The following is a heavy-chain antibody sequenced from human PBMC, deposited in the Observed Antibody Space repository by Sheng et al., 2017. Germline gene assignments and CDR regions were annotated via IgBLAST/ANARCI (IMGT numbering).Heavy chain of an antibody. CDR3: ARSSRVPAAIYYFDY. D-gene: IGHD2-2*01. CDR2: ISSSGSTI. CDR1: GFTFSSYE. V-gene: IGHV3-48*03. Sequence: EVQLVESGGGLVQPGGSLRLSCAASGFTFSSYEMNWVRQAPGKGLEWVSYISSSGSTIYYADSVKGRFTISRDNAKNSLYLQMNSLRAEDTAVYYCARSSRVPAAIYYFDYWGQGTLVTVSS. J-gene: IGHJ4*02.